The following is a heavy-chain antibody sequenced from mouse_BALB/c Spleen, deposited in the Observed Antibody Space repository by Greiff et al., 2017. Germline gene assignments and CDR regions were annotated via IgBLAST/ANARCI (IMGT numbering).Heavy chain of an antibody. V-gene: IGHV14-3*02. D-gene: IGHD2-10*02. Sequence: VQLQQSGAELVKPGASVKLSCTASGFNIKDTYMHWVKQRPEQGLEWIGRIDPANGNTKYDPKFQGKATITADTSSNTAYLQLSSLTSEDTAVYYCARGYGKGTYYAMDYWGQGTSVTVSA. CDR3: ARGYGKGTYYAMDY. CDR1: GFNIKDTY. CDR2: IDPANGNT. J-gene: IGHJ4*01.